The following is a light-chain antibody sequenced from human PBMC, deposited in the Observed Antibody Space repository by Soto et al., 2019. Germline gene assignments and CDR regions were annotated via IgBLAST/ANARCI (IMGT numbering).Light chain of an antibody. CDR2: DTT. CDR1: QSVSNY. CDR3: QQRGSWPQYT. J-gene: IGKJ4*01. Sequence: ENVLTQSPATLSLSPGERATLSCRASQSVSNYLAWYQQKPGQAPRPLIYDTTNRATGIPARFSGSGSGTEFTLTISGLEPEDFAVYYCQQRGSWPQYTFGGGTKVDIX. V-gene: IGKV3-11*01.